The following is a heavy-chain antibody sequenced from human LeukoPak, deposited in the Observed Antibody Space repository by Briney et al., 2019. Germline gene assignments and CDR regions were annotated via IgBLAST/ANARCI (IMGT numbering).Heavy chain of an antibody. J-gene: IGHJ4*02. CDR1: GYTFTSYG. D-gene: IGHD6-19*01. Sequence: GASVTDSCKASGYTFTSYGISWVRQAPGQGLEWMGWISAYNGNTNYAQKLQGRVTMTTDTSTSTAYVELRSLRSDDTAVYYCARGGIEHWLSSDDYWGQGTLVTVSS. V-gene: IGHV1-18*01. CDR2: ISAYNGNT. CDR3: ARGGIEHWLSSDDY.